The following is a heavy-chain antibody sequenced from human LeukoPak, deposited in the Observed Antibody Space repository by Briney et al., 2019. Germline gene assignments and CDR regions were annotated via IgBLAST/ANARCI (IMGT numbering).Heavy chain of an antibody. CDR3: ARQGYYDSSGYYY. D-gene: IGHD3-22*01. V-gene: IGHV4-39*01. J-gene: IGHJ4*02. CDR2: IYYSGRT. CDR1: GDSISRSDSY. Sequence: SETLSLTCSVSGDSISRSDSYWDWIRQPPGKGLEWIGTIYYSGRTYYSPSLKSRVTMSVDTSKNQFSLKLSSVTAADTAVYYCARQGYYDSSGYYYWGQGTLVTVSS.